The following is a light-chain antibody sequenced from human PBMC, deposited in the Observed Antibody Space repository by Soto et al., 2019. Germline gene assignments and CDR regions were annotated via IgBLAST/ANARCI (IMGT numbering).Light chain of an antibody. CDR1: SSDVGGYNY. J-gene: IGLJ1*01. CDR2: DVS. Sequence: QSVLTQPASVSGSPGQSITISCTGTSSDVGGYNYVSWYQQHPGKAPKFMIYDVSNRPSGVSNRFSGSKSGNTASLTISGLQAQDEADYSSCSYTPSNNRQIVFGTGTKVTVL. V-gene: IGLV2-14*01. CDR3: CSYTPSNNRQIV.